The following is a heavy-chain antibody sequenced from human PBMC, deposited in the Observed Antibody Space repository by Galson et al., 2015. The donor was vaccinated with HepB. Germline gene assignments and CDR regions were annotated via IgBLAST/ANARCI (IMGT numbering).Heavy chain of an antibody. CDR2: ISYDGSNK. Sequence: SLRLSCAASGFTFSSYGMHWVRQAPGKGLEWVAVISYDGSNKYYADSVKGRFTISRDNSKNTLYLQMNSLRAEDTAVYYCAKVSSGSYPGYWGQGTLVTVSS. CDR1: GFTFSSYG. D-gene: IGHD1-26*01. J-gene: IGHJ4*02. CDR3: AKVSSGSYPGY. V-gene: IGHV3-30*18.